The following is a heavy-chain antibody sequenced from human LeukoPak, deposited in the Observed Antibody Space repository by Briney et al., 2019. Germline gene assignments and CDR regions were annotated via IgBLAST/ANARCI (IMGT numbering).Heavy chain of an antibody. Sequence: SETLSLTCTVSGGSISSSNYYWDWIGQPPGKGLEWIGSIYYSGSTYYNPSLKSRVTISVDTSKNQFSLKLSSVTAADTAVYYCARRTAAGRGDWGQGTLVAVSS. J-gene: IGHJ4*02. V-gene: IGHV4-39*01. CDR2: IYYSGST. D-gene: IGHD6-13*01. CDR3: ARRTAAGRGD. CDR1: GGSISSSNYY.